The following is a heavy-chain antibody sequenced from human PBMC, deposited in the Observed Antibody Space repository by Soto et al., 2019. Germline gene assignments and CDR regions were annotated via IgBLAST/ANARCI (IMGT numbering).Heavy chain of an antibody. V-gene: IGHV3-53*01. J-gene: IGHJ4*02. Sequence: EVQLVESGGDLIQPGGSMRLSCAASGFTVSSNDMSWVRQAPGKGLEWVSLIYSSGSTHYADSVKGPFTISRDHSMNPLPLQMTPLRAEDTGVYFCARRPLNSRVAYWGQGTLVTASS. CDR1: GFTVSSND. CDR2: IYSSGST. D-gene: IGHD3-22*01. CDR3: ARRPLNSRVAY.